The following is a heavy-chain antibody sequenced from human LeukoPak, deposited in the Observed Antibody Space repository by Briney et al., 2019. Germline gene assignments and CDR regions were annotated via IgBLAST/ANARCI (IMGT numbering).Heavy chain of an antibody. CDR3: ATPYSGGYHGLDI. Sequence: SETLSLTCTVSGGSISSSRYYWGWIRQPPGKGREWIGSIYYSGSTYYNPALRSRVTISVDTSRNQSSLKLSSVTAADTAVYYCATPYSGGYHGLDIWGQGTMITVSS. V-gene: IGHV4-39*01. J-gene: IGHJ3*02. CDR1: GGSISSSRYY. D-gene: IGHD1-26*01. CDR2: IYYSGST.